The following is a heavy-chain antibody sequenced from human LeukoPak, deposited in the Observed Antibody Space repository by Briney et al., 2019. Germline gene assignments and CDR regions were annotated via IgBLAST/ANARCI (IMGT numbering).Heavy chain of an antibody. Sequence: GGSLRLSCAASGFTFSSYAMHWIRQAPGKGLEWVAVISYDGSNKYYADSVKGRFTISRDNSKNTLYLQMNSLRAEDTAVYYCARADVDTTMAYSFDYWGQGTLVTVSS. CDR2: ISYDGSNK. CDR3: ARADVDTTMAYSFDY. V-gene: IGHV3-30*04. CDR1: GFTFSSYA. D-gene: IGHD5-18*01. J-gene: IGHJ4*02.